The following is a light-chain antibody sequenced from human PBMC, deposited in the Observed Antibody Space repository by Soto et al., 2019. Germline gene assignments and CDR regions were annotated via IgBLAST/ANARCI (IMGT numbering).Light chain of an antibody. V-gene: IGKV3-20*01. Sequence: EILLTHSPSTLSLSPGGRGNLSCRASQSVSPSSLAWYQQRPGQSPRLLIYGASSRATGIPERFSGRGSGTDFTLIISRLEPEDFAVYYCQQFAGSFGGGTQVDIK. CDR3: QQFAGS. CDR2: GAS. CDR1: QSVSPSS. J-gene: IGKJ4*02.